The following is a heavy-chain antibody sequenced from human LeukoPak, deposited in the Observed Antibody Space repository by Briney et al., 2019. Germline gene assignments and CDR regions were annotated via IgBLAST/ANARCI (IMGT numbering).Heavy chain of an antibody. V-gene: IGHV3-23*01. CDR3: ARDLEDSSPFGAFDM. Sequence: GGSLRLSCAASGFTFSSYAMSWVRQAPGKGLEWVSGITIGTSTYYADSVRGRFTISRDNSKNTLYLQMNSLRAEDTAMYYCARDLEDSSPFGAFDMWGQGTMVTVSS. CDR2: ITIGTST. D-gene: IGHD3-22*01. J-gene: IGHJ3*02. CDR1: GFTFSSYA.